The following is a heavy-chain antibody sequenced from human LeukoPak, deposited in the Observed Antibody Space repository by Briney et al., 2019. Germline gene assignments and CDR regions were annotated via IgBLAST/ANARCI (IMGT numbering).Heavy chain of an antibody. CDR1: GFTFSSYS. D-gene: IGHD3-10*01. CDR2: ISSSSRYI. J-gene: IGHJ6*03. CDR3: ARDRTTMVRDYYYYMDV. V-gene: IGHV3-21*01. Sequence: PGGSLRLSCAASGFTFSSYSMNWVRQAPGKGLQWVSSISSSSRYIYYADSLKGRFTISRDNAKNSLYLQMNSLRAEDTAVYYCARDRTTMVRDYYYYMDVWGKGTTVTVSS.